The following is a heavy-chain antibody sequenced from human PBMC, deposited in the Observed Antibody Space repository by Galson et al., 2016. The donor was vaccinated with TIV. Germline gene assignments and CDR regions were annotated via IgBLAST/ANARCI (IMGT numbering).Heavy chain of an antibody. Sequence: SLRLSCATSGFTFSNYGMYWVRQAPGKGLEWEALIWYDGNAKFYADSVKGRFTISRDTSRDTLYLQMNSLRSDDTAMYYCAKDPRLYGDYFLHYFDYWGQGTTVTVSS. CDR3: AKDPRLYGDYFLHYFDY. CDR1: GFTFSNYG. V-gene: IGHV3-30*02. J-gene: IGHJ4*03. D-gene: IGHD4-17*01. CDR2: IWYDGNAK.